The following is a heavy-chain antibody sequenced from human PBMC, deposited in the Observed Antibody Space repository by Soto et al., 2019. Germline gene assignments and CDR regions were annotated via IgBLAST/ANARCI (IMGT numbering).Heavy chain of an antibody. V-gene: IGHV3-43*01. Sequence: GGSLRLSCAASGFTFDDYTMHWVRQAPGKGLEWVSLISWDGGSTYYADSVKGRFTISRDNSRNSLYLQMNSLRTEDTALYYCAKDIRPISGYDSYDYWGQGTLVTVSS. CDR1: GFTFDDYT. J-gene: IGHJ4*02. CDR2: ISWDGGST. CDR3: AKDIRPISGYDSYDY. D-gene: IGHD5-12*01.